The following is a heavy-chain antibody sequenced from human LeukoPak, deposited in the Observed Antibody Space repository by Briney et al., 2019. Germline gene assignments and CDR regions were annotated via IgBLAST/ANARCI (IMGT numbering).Heavy chain of an antibody. J-gene: IGHJ4*02. D-gene: IGHD3-22*01. CDR3: ARGAHYDSSGYYGY. CDR1: GGSISSYY. V-gene: IGHV4-4*07. CDR2: IYSSGIT. Sequence: SETLSLTCSVSGGSISSYYWSWIRQPAGKGLEFIGRIYSSGITNYNPSLESRVTMSVDTSKNQFSLKLRSVTAADTAVYYCARGAHYDSSGYYGYWGQGTLVTVSS.